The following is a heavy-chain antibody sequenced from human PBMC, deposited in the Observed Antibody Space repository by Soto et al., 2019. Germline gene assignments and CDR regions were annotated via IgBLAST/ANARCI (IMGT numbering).Heavy chain of an antibody. CDR2: IYWDDDK. CDR1: GFSLSTSGVG. CDR3: AHVTVTNYAFDI. V-gene: IGHV2-5*02. J-gene: IGHJ3*02. Sequence: QITLKESGPTLVKPTQTLTLTCTFSGFSLSTSGVGVGWIRQPPGKALEWLALIYWDDDKRYSPSLKSRITITKDTSKNQVVLTMTNMDPVDTATYYCAHVTVTNYAFDIWGQGTMVTVSS. D-gene: IGHD4-17*01.